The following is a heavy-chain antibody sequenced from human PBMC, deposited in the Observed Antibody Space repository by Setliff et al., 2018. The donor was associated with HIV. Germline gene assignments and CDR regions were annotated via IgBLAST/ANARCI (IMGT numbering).Heavy chain of an antibody. J-gene: IGHJ4*02. V-gene: IGHV4-39*01. CDR3: ARLFRWLQFPDRFDS. CDR2: IYYSGST. D-gene: IGHD6-19*01. Sequence: PSETLSLTCTVSGGSISSGSYYWSWIRQPPGKGLEWIGSIYYSGSTYYNPSLKSRVTISVDTSKNQFSLKLSSVTAADTAVYYCARLFRWLQFPDRFDSWGQGALVTVSS. CDR1: GGSISSGSYY.